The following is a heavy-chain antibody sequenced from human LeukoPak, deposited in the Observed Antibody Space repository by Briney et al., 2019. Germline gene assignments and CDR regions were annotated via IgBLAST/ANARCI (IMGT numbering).Heavy chain of an antibody. CDR1: GYTFTSYA. CDR3: ARGWEVPDFWSGPLYYYYGMDV. J-gene: IGHJ6*02. CDR2: IIPIFGTA. V-gene: IGHV1-69*13. Sequence: SVKDSCMASGYTFTSYAMNWVRQAPGQGLEWMGGIIPIFGTANYAQKFQGRVTITADESMSTAYMELSSLRSEDTAVYYCARGWEVPDFWSGPLYYYYGMDVWGQGTTVTVSS. D-gene: IGHD3-3*01.